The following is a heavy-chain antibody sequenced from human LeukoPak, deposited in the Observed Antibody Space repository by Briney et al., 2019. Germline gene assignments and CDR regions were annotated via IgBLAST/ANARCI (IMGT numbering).Heavy chain of an antibody. CDR2: ISGSGGST. Sequence: GGSLRLSCAASGFTFSSYAMSWVRQAPRKGLEWVSAISGSGGSTYYADSVKGRFTISRDNSKNTLYLQMNSLRAEDTAVYYCAKARRNCGDYPLTYFDYWGQGTLVTVSS. CDR3: AKARRNCGDYPLTYFDY. J-gene: IGHJ4*02. V-gene: IGHV3-23*01. D-gene: IGHD4-17*01. CDR1: GFTFSSYA.